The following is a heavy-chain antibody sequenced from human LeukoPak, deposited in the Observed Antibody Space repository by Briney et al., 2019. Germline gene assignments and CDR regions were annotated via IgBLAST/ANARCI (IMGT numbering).Heavy chain of an antibody. V-gene: IGHV1-2*02. D-gene: IGHD3-3*01. Sequence: ASVKVSCKASGYTFTGYYMHWVRQPPGQGLEWMGWINANSGGTNYAQKFQSRVTMTRDTSISTAYMELSRLRSDDTAVYYCARSSRYDIWNGYPYWAQGTVVTVTP. J-gene: IGHJ1*01. CDR3: ARSSRYDIWNGYPY. CDR1: GYTFTGYY. CDR2: INANSGGT.